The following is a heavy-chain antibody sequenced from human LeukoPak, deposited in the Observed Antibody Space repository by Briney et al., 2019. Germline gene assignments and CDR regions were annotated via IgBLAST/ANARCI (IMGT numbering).Heavy chain of an antibody. V-gene: IGHV1-2*02. CDR2: INPNSGGT. D-gene: IGHD2-21*01. CDR1: GYSFTDYY. J-gene: IGHJ5*02. Sequence: ASVKVSCKTSGYSFTDYYMHWVRQAPGQGLEWMGWINPNSGGTSSAQKFQGRVTMTRDTSITTVYMEVSWLTSDDTAIYYCARADRLDGGPYLIGPWGQGTLVTVTS. CDR3: ARADRLDGGPYLIGP.